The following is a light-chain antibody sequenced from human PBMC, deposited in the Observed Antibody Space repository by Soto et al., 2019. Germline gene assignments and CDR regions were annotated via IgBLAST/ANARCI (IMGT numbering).Light chain of an antibody. CDR3: QQSYSTPR. CDR2: AAS. J-gene: IGKJ1*01. Sequence: DIQMTQSPSSLSASVGDRVTITFRASQGIISYLNWYQQKPGKAPKLLIYAASSLQSGVPSRFSGSGSGTDFTLTISSLQPEDFATYYCQQSYSTPRFGQGTKVDIK. CDR1: QGIISY. V-gene: IGKV1-39*01.